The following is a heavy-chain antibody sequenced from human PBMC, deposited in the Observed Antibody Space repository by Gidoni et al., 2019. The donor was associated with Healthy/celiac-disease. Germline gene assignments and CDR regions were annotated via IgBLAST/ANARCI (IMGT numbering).Heavy chain of an antibody. V-gene: IGHV3-23*01. CDR1: GFTVRSYA. CDR3: AKEAGYYDSSGYSDY. Sequence: EVQPLESGGGWVQHGGSLRLSCAPAGFTVRSYAMSWGRQAPGKWLEWVSAIRGSGCSTYYAYSVKGRFTISRDNSKNTLYLQMNSLRAEDTAVYYCAKEAGYYDSSGYSDYWGQGTLVTVSS. CDR2: IRGSGCST. D-gene: IGHD3-22*01. J-gene: IGHJ4*02.